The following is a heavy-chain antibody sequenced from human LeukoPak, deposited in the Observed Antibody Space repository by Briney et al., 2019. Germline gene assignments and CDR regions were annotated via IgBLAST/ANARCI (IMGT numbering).Heavy chain of an antibody. D-gene: IGHD4-23*01. Sequence: PSETLSLTCAVYGGSFSGYYWSWIRRPPGKGLEWIGEINHSGSTNYNPSLKSRVTISTDTSRNQFSLKLSSVTAADTAVYYCARVRWTYGMDVWGQGTTVTVSS. V-gene: IGHV4-34*01. CDR2: INHSGST. J-gene: IGHJ6*02. CDR3: ARVRWTYGMDV. CDR1: GGSFSGYY.